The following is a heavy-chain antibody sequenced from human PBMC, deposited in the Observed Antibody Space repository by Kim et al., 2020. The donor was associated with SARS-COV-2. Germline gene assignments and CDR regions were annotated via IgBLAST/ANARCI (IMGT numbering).Heavy chain of an antibody. J-gene: IGHJ4*02. Sequence: SGKGRFTVSRDNAQNTLFLQIDSRRAEDTAVYYCAREGHSSGRAGSVDYWGQGTLVTVSS. D-gene: IGHD6-19*01. CDR3: AREGHSSGRAGSVDY. V-gene: IGHV3-30*01.